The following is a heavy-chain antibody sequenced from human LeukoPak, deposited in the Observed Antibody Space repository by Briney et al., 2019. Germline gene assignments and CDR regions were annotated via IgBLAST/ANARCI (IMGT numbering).Heavy chain of an antibody. D-gene: IGHD1-26*01. J-gene: IGHJ4*02. V-gene: IGHV3-48*04. Sequence: GGSLRLSCAASGSTFSSYSMNWVRQAPGKGLEWVSYISSSSSTIYYADSVKGRFTISRDNAKNSLYLQMNSLRAEDTAVYYCARAGWELPTRLFDYWGQGTLVTVSS. CDR3: ARAGWELPTRLFDY. CDR1: GSTFSSYS. CDR2: ISSSSSTI.